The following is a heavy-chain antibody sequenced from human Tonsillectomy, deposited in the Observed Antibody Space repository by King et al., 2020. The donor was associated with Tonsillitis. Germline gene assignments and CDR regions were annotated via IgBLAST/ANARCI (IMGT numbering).Heavy chain of an antibody. Sequence: VQLVESGGGVVQPGGSLRLSCAASGFSFSSYGMHWVRQAPGKGLEWVAFIPYDGSIKYYADSVKGRFTISRDTSKNTLYLQMNSLRAEDTAVYYCAKDHYYMDRVVYYPNGSFDFGGRGPLATVSS. CDR3: AKDHYYMDRVVYYPNGSFDF. D-gene: IGHD3-10*01. V-gene: IGHV3-30*02. CDR1: GFSFSSYG. J-gene: IGHJ2*01. CDR2: IPYDGSIK.